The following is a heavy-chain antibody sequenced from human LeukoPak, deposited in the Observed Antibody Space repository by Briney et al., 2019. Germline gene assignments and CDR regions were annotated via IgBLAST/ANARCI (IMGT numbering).Heavy chain of an antibody. CDR3: ARGFQRADY. D-gene: IGHD3-10*01. Sequence: PSETLSLTCTVSGGSISSSSYYWGWIRQPPGKGLEWIGSIYYSGSTYYNPSLKSRVTISVDTSKNQFSLKLSSVTAAVTAVYYCARGFQRADYWGQGTLVTVSS. CDR1: GGSISSSSYY. V-gene: IGHV4-39*07. CDR2: IYYSGST. J-gene: IGHJ4*02.